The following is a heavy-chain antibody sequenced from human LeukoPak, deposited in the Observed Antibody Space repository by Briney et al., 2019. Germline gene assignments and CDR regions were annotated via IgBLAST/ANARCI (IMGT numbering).Heavy chain of an antibody. CDR2: INHSGST. Sequence: GSLRLSCAASGFTFSSYGMSWVRQAPGKGLEWIGEINHSGSTNYNPSLKSRVTISVDTSKNQFSLKLSSVTAADTAVYYCARADKEWELQDWYFDLWGRGTLVTVSS. CDR3: ARADKEWELQDWYFDL. J-gene: IGHJ2*01. CDR1: GFTFSSYG. V-gene: IGHV4-34*01. D-gene: IGHD1-26*01.